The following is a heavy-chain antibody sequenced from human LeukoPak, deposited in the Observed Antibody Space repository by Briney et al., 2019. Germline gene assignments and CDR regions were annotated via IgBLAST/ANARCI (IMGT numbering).Heavy chain of an antibody. CDR2: IYPHDSST. V-gene: IGHV5-51*01. CDR3: ARVDRRGYSDYTAILPDY. D-gene: IGHD5-12*01. J-gene: IGHJ4*02. Sequence: GESLKISCQGSGYNFISNWIGWVRQTPGKGLEFLGIIYPHDSSTIYSPSFQGQVTVSVDKSITTAYLQLNSLKSSDTGMYYCARVDRRGYSDYTAILPDYWGQGTLVTVYS. CDR1: GYNFISNW.